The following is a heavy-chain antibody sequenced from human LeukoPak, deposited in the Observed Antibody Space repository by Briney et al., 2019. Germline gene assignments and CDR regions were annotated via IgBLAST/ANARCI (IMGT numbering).Heavy chain of an antibody. D-gene: IGHD7-27*01. Sequence: GGSLRLSCAASGFTFSDSYMSWIRQVPGKGLEWISYISSSGGTIYYADSVKGRFTISRDNAKNSPYLQMNSLRAEDTAVYYCAKEGGDWGEGYFDYWGQGTLVTVSS. CDR3: AKEGGDWGEGYFDY. CDR2: ISSSGGTI. CDR1: GFTFSDSY. V-gene: IGHV3-11*01. J-gene: IGHJ4*02.